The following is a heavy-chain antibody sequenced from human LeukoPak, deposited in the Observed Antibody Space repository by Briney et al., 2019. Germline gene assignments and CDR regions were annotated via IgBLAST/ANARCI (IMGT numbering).Heavy chain of an antibody. CDR1: GFTFSSYW. J-gene: IGHJ4*02. V-gene: IGHV3-7*01. CDR2: IKQDGSEK. CDR3: ARSRSSWGGPTFDY. D-gene: IGHD6-13*01. Sequence: PGGSLRLSCAASGFTFSSYWMSWVRQAPGKGLEWVANIKQDGSEKYYVDSVKGRFTISRDNAKNSLYLQMNSLRAEDTAVYYCARSRSSWGGPTFDYWGQGTLVTVSS.